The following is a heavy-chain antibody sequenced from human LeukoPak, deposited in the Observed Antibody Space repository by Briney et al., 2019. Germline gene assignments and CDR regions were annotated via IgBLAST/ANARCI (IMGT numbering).Heavy chain of an antibody. CDR1: GFIFSSYA. J-gene: IGHJ4*02. V-gene: IGHV3-48*01. D-gene: IGHD7-27*01. CDR3: ARDKLGIDY. CDR2: ISSDSGTI. Sequence: SGGSLRLSCAASGFIFSSYAMNWVRQAPGKGLEWISYISSDSGTIYYADSMKGRFTISRDNAKNSLYLQMNSLRAEDTAVYYCARDKLGIDYWGQGTLVTVSP.